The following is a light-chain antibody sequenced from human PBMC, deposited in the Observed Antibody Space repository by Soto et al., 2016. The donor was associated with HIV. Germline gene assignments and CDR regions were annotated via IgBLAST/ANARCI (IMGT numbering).Light chain of an antibody. Sequence: DIQMTQSPSSLSASVGDRVTITCRASQSITNFLNWIQQKSGKAPKLLIYAASSLQSGVPSRFSGSGSGTDFTLTISSLQPEDFATYYCQQSYSFPYTFGQGTKLEIK. CDR1: QSITNF. V-gene: IGKV1-39*01. J-gene: IGKJ2*01. CDR3: QQSYSFPYT. CDR2: AAS.